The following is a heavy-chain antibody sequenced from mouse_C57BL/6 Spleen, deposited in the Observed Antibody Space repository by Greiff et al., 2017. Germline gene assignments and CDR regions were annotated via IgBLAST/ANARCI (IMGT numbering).Heavy chain of an antibody. CDR3: AREGTGTWFAY. V-gene: IGHV1-80*01. CDR1: GYAFSSYW. D-gene: IGHD4-1*01. CDR2: IYPGDGDT. J-gene: IGHJ3*01. Sequence: VMLVESGAELVKPGASVKISCKASGYAFSSYWMNWVKQRPGKGLEWIGQIYPGDGDTNYNGKFKGKATLTADKSSSTAYMQLSSLTSEDSAVYFCAREGTGTWFAYWGQGTLVTVSA.